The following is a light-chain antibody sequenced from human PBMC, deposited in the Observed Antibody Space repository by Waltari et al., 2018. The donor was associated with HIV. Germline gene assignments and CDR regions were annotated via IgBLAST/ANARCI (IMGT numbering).Light chain of an antibody. CDR3: QQYYDYPYT. J-gene: IGKJ2*01. Sequence: AIRMTQSPASFSASTGDRVTITCRASQPISSYLAWYQQKPGKAPKLLIYGASTLQSGVPSRFSGSGSGTDFTLTISCLQSEDFATYFCQQYYDYPYTFGQGTKLEIK. CDR2: GAS. V-gene: IGKV1-8*01. CDR1: QPISSY.